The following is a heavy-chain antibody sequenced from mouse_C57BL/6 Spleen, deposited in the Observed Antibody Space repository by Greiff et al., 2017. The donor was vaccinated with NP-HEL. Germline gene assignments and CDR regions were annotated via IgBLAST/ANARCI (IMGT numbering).Heavy chain of an antibody. CDR2: IWSGGST. D-gene: IGHD3-3*01. V-gene: IGHV2-2*01. CDR3: DIKGHYWYFDV. CDR1: GFSLTSYG. Sequence: VQLQESGPGLVQPSQSLSITCTVSGFSLTSYGVHWVRQSPGKGLEWLGVIWSGGSTDDNAAFISRLSISKDNSKSQVFFKMNSLQADDTAIYYWDIKGHYWYFDVLSTGTTVTVSS. J-gene: IGHJ1*03.